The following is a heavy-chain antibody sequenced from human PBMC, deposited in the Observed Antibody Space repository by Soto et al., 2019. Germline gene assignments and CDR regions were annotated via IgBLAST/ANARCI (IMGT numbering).Heavy chain of an antibody. CDR1: GYTFTSYY. Sequence: GASVKVSCKASGYTFTSYYMHWVRQAPGQGLEWMGIINPSGGSTSYAQKFQGRVTMTRDTSTSTVYMELSSLRSEDTAVYYCARDLNLNYYDSSGQYYGMDVGCEGTTVTVSS. CDR2: INPSGGST. CDR3: ARDLNLNYYDSSGQYYGMDV. D-gene: IGHD3-22*01. J-gene: IGHJ6*04. V-gene: IGHV1-46*01.